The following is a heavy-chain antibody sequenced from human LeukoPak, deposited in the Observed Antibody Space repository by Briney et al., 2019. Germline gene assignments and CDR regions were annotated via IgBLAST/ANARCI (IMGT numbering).Heavy chain of an antibody. CDR2: INPNSGGT. J-gene: IGHJ5*02. D-gene: IGHD1-26*01. CDR3: ARPFRIVGATGVYNWFDP. Sequence: ASVKVSCKASGYTFTGYYLHWVRQAPGQGLEWMGWINPNSGGTNYAQKFQGRVTMTRDTSTSTAYMELSRLRSDDTAVYYCARPFRIVGATGVYNWFDPWGQGTLVTVSS. CDR1: GYTFTGYY. V-gene: IGHV1-2*02.